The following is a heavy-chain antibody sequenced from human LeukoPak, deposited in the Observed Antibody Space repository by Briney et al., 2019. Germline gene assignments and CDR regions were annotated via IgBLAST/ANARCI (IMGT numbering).Heavy chain of an antibody. CDR3: ASGVPAANPSLSLDI. Sequence: SETLSLTCTVSGGSISSSSYYWGWIRQPPGKGLERIGSIYYSGSTYYNPSLKSRVTISVDTSKNQFSLKLSSVTAADTAVYYCASGVPAANPSLSLDIWGQGTMVTVSS. D-gene: IGHD2-2*01. V-gene: IGHV4-39*01. CDR2: IYYSGST. CDR1: GGSISSSSYY. J-gene: IGHJ3*02.